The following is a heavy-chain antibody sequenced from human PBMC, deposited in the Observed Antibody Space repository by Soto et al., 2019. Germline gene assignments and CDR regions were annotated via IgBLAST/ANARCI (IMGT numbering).Heavy chain of an antibody. CDR1: GGSISSYY. D-gene: IGHD3-10*01. V-gene: IGHV4-34*01. J-gene: IGHJ5*02. CDR3: ARCGSGSYDNNWFDP. Sequence: SETLSLTCTVSGGSISSYYWSWIRQPPGKGLEWIGEINHSGSTNYNPSLKSRVTISVDTSKNQFSLKLSSVTAADTAVYYCARCGSGSYDNNWFDPWGQGTLVTVSS. CDR2: INHSGST.